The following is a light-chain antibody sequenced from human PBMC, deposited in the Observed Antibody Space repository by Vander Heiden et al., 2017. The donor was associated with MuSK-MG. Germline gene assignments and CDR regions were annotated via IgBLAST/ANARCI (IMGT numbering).Light chain of an antibody. V-gene: IGKV3-11*01. J-gene: IGKJ5*01. Sequence: EIVLTQSPATLSLSPGERATLSCRASQSVSSYLAWYQQKPGQAPRLLIYDASNRATGIQARFSGSGYGTDFTLTISSREPEDFAVYYCQQRTYGHPANTFGQGTLLEIK. CDR2: DAS. CDR1: QSVSSY. CDR3: QQRTYGHPANT.